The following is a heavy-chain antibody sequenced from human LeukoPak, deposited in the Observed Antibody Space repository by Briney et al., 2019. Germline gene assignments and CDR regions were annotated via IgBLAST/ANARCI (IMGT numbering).Heavy chain of an antibody. Sequence: GGSLRLSCAASGFTVSSNYMTWVSQAPGKGLEWVSVIYSGGSTYYTDSVKGRFTISRDNSKNTLYLQMNRLRAEDTAVYYCARDEPSPDSTDLDYWGQGTLVTVSS. D-gene: IGHD2/OR15-2a*01. CDR2: IYSGGST. J-gene: IGHJ4*02. V-gene: IGHV3-66*01. CDR3: ARDEPSPDSTDLDY. CDR1: GFTVSSNY.